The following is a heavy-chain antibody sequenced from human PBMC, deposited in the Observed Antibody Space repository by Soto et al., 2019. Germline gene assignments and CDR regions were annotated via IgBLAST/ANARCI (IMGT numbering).Heavy chain of an antibody. J-gene: IGHJ6*02. CDR3: ARSSGDDYYYGMDV. CDR2: INPNSGGT. V-gene: IGHV1-2*04. Sequence: ASVKVSCTASGYTFTGYYMHWVRQAPGQGLEWMGWINPNSGGTNYAQKFQGWVTMTRDTSISTAYMELSRLRSDDTAVYYCARSSGDDYYYGMDVWGQGTTVTVSS. CDR1: GYTFTGYY. D-gene: IGHD2-15*01.